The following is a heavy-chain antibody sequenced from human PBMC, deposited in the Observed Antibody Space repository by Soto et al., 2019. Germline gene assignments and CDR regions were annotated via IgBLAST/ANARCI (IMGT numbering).Heavy chain of an antibody. CDR3: TTDPTWDYGDYVVY. CDR2: ISGSGGST. D-gene: IGHD4-17*01. CDR1: GFTFSSYA. V-gene: IGHV3-23*01. J-gene: IGHJ4*02. Sequence: GGSLRLSCAASGFTFSSYAMSWVRQAPGKGLEWVSAISGSGGSTYYADSVKGRFTISRDNSKNTLYLQMNSLKTEDTAVYYCTTDPTWDYGDYVVYWGQGTLVTVSS.